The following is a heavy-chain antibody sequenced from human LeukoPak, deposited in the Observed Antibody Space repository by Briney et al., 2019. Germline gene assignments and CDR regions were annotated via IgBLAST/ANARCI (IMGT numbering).Heavy chain of an antibody. Sequence: SETLSLTCVVYGGSFSGYYWSWIRQPPGKGLEWIGEINHSGSTNYNPSLKSRVTISVDTSKNQFSLKLSSVTAADTAVYYCARTPGAKVVPAARWFDPWGQGTLVTVSS. CDR2: INHSGST. CDR3: ARTPGAKVVPAARWFDP. D-gene: IGHD2-2*01. CDR1: GGSFSGYY. V-gene: IGHV4-34*01. J-gene: IGHJ5*02.